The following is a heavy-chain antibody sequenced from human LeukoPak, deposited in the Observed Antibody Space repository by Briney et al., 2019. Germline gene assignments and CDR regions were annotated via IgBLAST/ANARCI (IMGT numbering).Heavy chain of an antibody. CDR2: ISGSGGST. CDR3: QTVTTLGYGMDV. CDR1: GFTFSSYA. J-gene: IGHJ6*02. Sequence: PGGSLRLSCAASGFTFSSYAMSWVRQAPGKGLEWVSAISGSGGSTYYADSVKGRFTISRDNSKNTLYLQMNSLRAEDTAVYYCQTVTTLGYGMDVWGQGTTVTVSS. V-gene: IGHV3-23*01. D-gene: IGHD4-17*01.